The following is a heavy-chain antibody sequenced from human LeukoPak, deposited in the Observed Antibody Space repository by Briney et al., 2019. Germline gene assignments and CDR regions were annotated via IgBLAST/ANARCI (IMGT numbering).Heavy chain of an antibody. CDR3: AREGIAVAGSRWFDP. CDR2: INPNSGGT. D-gene: IGHD6-19*01. CDR1: GYTFTGYY. J-gene: IGHJ5*02. V-gene: IGHV1-2*02. Sequence: ASVKVSCMASGYTFTGYYMHWVRQAPGQGLEWMGWINPNSGGTNYAQKFQGRVTMTRDTPISTAYMELSRLRSDDTAVYYCAREGIAVAGSRWFDPWGQGTLVTVSS.